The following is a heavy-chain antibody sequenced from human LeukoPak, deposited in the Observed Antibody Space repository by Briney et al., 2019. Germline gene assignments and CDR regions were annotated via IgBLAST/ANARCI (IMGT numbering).Heavy chain of an antibody. CDR1: GYTFTGYY. D-gene: IGHD3-22*01. CDR2: INPNSGGT. V-gene: IGHV1-2*02. J-gene: IGHJ1*01. Sequence: GASVKVSCKASGYTFTGYYMHWVRQAPGQGLEWMGWINPNSGGTNYAQKFQGRVTMTRDTSIGTAYMELSRLRSDDTAVYYCATSSGYYVGYIQYWGQGTLVTVSS. CDR3: ATSSGYYVGYIQY.